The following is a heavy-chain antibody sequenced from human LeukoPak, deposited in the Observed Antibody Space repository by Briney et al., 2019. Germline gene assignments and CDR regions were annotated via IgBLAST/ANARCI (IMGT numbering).Heavy chain of an antibody. J-gene: IGHJ3*02. CDR2: IRSKAYGGTT. CDR3: TRAYLGYYYGSGSYFPLTDAFDI. V-gene: IGHV3-49*03. D-gene: IGHD3-10*01. CDR1: GFTFGDYA. Sequence: PGRSLRLSCTASGFTFGDYAMSWFRQAPGKGLEWVGFIRSKAYGGTTEYAASVKGRFTISRDDSKSIAYLRMNSLKTEDTAVYYCTRAYLGYYYGSGSYFPLTDAFDIWGQGTMVTVSS.